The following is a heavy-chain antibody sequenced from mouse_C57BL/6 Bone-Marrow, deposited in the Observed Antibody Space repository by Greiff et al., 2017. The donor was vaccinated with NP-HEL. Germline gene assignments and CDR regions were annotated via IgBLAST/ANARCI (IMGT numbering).Heavy chain of an antibody. CDR2: IRLKSDNYAT. CDR3: TCGVYYAMDY. D-gene: IGHD5-1*01. J-gene: IGHJ4*01. Sequence: EVKLEESGGGLVQPGGSMKLSCVASGFTFSNYWMNWVRQSPEKGLEWVAQIRLKSDNYATHYAESVKGRFTISRDDSKSLVYLQMNNLRAEDTGIYYCTCGVYYAMDYWGQGTSVTVSS. V-gene: IGHV6-3*01. CDR1: GFTFSNYW.